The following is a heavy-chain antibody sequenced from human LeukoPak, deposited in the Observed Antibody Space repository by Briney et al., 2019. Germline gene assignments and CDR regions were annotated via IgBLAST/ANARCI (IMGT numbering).Heavy chain of an antibody. CDR3: ARPYTQQGGSYDPAFDI. CDR2: IYPDESET. CDR1: GYTFNNHW. Sequence: GESLKISCRASGYTFNNHWIAWVRQMPGEGLEWVGRIYPDESETTYSPSFQGQVTITADTSSGTAYLQWSSLKASDTAMYYCARPYTQQGGSYDPAFDIWGQGTMVTVSS. V-gene: IGHV5-51*01. J-gene: IGHJ3*02. D-gene: IGHD1-26*01.